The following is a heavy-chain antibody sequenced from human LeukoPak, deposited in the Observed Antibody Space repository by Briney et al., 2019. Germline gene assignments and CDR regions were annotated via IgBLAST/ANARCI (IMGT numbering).Heavy chain of an antibody. CDR2: ISGSGYTT. V-gene: IGHV3-23*01. Sequence: GGSLRLSCAASGYTFDNYAMTWVRQAPGRGLEWISTISGSGYTTYYADSVEGRFTISRDNSKDTLSLQMNSLTAQDTAVYYCTRCSSSTSCYGILLDYWGQGTLVTVSS. CDR3: TRCSSSTSCYGILLDY. J-gene: IGHJ4*02. CDR1: GYTFDNYA. D-gene: IGHD2-2*01.